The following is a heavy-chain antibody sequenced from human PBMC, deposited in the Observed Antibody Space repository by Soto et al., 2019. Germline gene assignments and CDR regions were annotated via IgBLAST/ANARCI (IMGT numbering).Heavy chain of an antibody. V-gene: IGHV3-30*18. CDR2: ISYDGSNK. CDR3: AKDRGFLEPNQPFDP. D-gene: IGHD3-3*01. CDR1: GFTFSSYG. J-gene: IGHJ5*02. Sequence: PGGSLRLSCAASGFTFSSYGMHWVRQAPGKGLEWVAVISYDGSNKYYADSVKGRFTISRDNSKNTLYLQMNSLRAEDTAVYYCAKDRGFLEPNQPFDPWGQGTLVTVSS.